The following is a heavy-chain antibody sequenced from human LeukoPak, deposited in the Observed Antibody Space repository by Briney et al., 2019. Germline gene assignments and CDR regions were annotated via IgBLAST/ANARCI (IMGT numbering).Heavy chain of an antibody. CDR1: GGSISSSSYY. V-gene: IGHV4-39*01. CDR3: ARRPYFFVY. Sequence: SETLSLTCTVSGGSISSSSYYWGWIRQPPGKGLEWIGSIYYSGSTYYNPSLKSRDTISVDTSKNQFSLKLSSVPAADTAVYYCARRPYFFVYWGQEPRVSVPS. CDR2: IYYSGST. J-gene: IGHJ4*02.